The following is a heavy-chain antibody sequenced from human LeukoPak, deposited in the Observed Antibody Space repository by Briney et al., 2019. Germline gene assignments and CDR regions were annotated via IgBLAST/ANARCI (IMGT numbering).Heavy chain of an antibody. V-gene: IGHV3-7*01. CDR1: GFTFTDHW. CDR2: IRQDGGEN. D-gene: IGHD6-13*01. CDR3: ARDGTAAGLYFDL. J-gene: IGHJ4*01. Sequence: GGSLRLTCEVSGFTFTDHWMNCVRQAPGKGPQWVASIRQDGGENTYVLSVKGRLTISIDNTKNSLSLQLNALRAEDTAVYYCARDGTAAGLYFDLWGQGTLLTVSS.